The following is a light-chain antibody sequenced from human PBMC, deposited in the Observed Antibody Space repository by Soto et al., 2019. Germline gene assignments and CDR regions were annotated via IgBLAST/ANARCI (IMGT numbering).Light chain of an antibody. Sequence: AIRMTQSPSSLSASTGDRVTITCRASQGISSYLAWYQQKPGKAPKLLIYAASTLQSGVPSRFSGSGSGTDSTLTICCLQSEDFATYYSQQYYSYPRTFGQGTKVEIK. J-gene: IGKJ1*01. CDR3: QQYYSYPRT. CDR1: QGISSY. V-gene: IGKV1-8*01. CDR2: AAS.